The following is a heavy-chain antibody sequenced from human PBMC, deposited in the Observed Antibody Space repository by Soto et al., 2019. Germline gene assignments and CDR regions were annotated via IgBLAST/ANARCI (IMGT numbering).Heavy chain of an antibody. Sequence: GGSLRLSCAASGFTFSSYGMHWVRQAPGKGLEWVAVISYDVSNKYYADSVKGRFTISRDNSKNTLYLQMNSLRAEDTAVYYCAKEEPLIYFDYWGQGTLVTVSS. J-gene: IGHJ4*02. CDR1: GFTFSSYG. D-gene: IGHD1-1*01. V-gene: IGHV3-30*18. CDR3: AKEEPLIYFDY. CDR2: ISYDVSNK.